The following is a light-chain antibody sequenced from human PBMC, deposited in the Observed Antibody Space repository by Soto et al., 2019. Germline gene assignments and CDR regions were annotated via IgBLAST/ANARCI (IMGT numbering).Light chain of an antibody. CDR3: QQTYSNFVS. J-gene: IGKJ4*01. V-gene: IGKV1-39*01. Sequence: DIQMTQSPSSLSASVVDRVTITCRSSQTISTYLHWFQQKPGKAPNLLIYAASSLQSGVPSRFSGSGSGTDFTLTISSLQPEDFGTYYCQQTYSNFVSFGGGTKVDIK. CDR2: AAS. CDR1: QTISTY.